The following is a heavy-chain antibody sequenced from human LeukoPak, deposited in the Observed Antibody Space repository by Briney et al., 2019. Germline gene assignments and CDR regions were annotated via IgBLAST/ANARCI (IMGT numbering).Heavy chain of an antibody. CDR3: ARGNDRGGTSPLDY. Sequence: SETLSLTCGVSNYYISSGSYWSWIRQPPGKGLEWIGSIYHTGSAYYSSSLQSRVTISVDTSKNQFSVKLSSVTAADTAVYYCARGNDRGGTSPLDYWGQGTLVTVSS. V-gene: IGHV4-38-2*01. J-gene: IGHJ4*02. D-gene: IGHD2-2*01. CDR2: IYHTGSA. CDR1: NYYISSGSY.